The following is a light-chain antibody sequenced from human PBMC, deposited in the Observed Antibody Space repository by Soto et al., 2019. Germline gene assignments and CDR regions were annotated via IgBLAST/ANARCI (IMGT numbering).Light chain of an antibody. J-gene: IGKJ5*01. CDR2: DAS. CDR3: LQDYNYPRT. CDR1: ESIRTW. Sequence: DIQMTQSPSTLSASIGDRVTITCRASESIRTWLAWYQHKPGKAPKFLIYDASSLESGVPSRFSGSGSGTDFTLTISSLQPEDFATYYCLQDYNYPRTFGQGTRLEIK. V-gene: IGKV1-5*01.